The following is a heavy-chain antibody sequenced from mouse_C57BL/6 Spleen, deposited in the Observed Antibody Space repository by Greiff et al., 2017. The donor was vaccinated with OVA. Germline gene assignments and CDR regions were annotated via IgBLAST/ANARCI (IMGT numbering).Heavy chain of an antibody. V-gene: IGHV1-15*01. CDR2: IDPETGGT. D-gene: IGHD1-1*01. Sequence: VQLVESGAELVRPGASVTLSCKASGYTFTDYEMHCVKQTPVHGLEWIGAIDPETGGTAYNQKFKGKAILTADKSSSTAYMELRSLTSEDSAVYYCTRHYGSFYAMDYWGQGTSVTVSS. CDR3: TRHYGSFYAMDY. CDR1: GYTFTDYE. J-gene: IGHJ4*01.